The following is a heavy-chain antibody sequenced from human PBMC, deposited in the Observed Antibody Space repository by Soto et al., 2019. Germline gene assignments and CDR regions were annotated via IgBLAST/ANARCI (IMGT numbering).Heavy chain of an antibody. J-gene: IGHJ4*02. CDR1: GGSIRSGGYY. D-gene: IGHD2-15*01. V-gene: IGHV4-31*03. Sequence: SETLPLTCTVSGGSIRSGGYYWSWIRQHPREGLEWIGYIYDSGSTYYNPSLKSRVTISVDTSKNQFSLKLSSVTAADTAVYYCAKDPPETCRGGGCYDYWGQGTLVTVSS. CDR2: IYDSGST. CDR3: AKDPPETCRGGGCYDY.